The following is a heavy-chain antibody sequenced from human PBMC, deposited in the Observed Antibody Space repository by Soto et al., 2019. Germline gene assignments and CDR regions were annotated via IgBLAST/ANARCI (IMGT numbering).Heavy chain of an antibody. CDR1: GDSMSRGDYY. V-gene: IGHV4-30-4*01. CDR2: IYHTGRT. J-gene: IGHJ3*02. Sequence: QVQLQESGPGLVKPSQTLSLSCTVSGDSMSRGDYYWSWIRQPPGKGLEWIGFIYHTGRTYYSPSLKGRVDISVDTSKNQFSLKLSSVTAADTAVYXXXXXXXXXXXXXXXXXDMWGQGTMVTVSS. CDR3: XXXXXXXXXXXXXXXDM.